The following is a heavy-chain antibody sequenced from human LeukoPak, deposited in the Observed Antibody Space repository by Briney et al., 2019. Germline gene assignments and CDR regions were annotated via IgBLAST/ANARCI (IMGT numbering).Heavy chain of an antibody. V-gene: IGHV3-21*01. CDR1: GFTFSSYS. D-gene: IGHD2-2*01. J-gene: IGHJ5*02. CDR3: AGGPKQQLLWGRASNGFDP. Sequence: GGSLRLSCAVSGFTFSSYSMNWVRQAPGKGLEWVSSITRSSIYIYYGDSVKGRFTISRDNAKNSLYLQMNSLRVEDTAVYYCAGGPKQQLLWGRASNGFDPWGQGTLVTVSS. CDR2: ITRSSIYI.